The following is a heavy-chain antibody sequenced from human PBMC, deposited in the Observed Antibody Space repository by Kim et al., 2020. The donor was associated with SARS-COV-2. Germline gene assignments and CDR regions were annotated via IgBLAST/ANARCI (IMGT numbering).Heavy chain of an antibody. CDR3: ARGGFGAQLWLQARGRYYFDY. D-gene: IGHD5-18*01. J-gene: IGHJ4*02. V-gene: IGHV4-34*01. CDR1: GGSFSGYY. Sequence: SETLSLTCAVYGGSFSGYYWSWIRQPPGKGLEWIGEINHSGSTNYNPSLKSRVTISVDTSKNQFSLKLSSVTAADTAVYYCARGGFGAQLWLQARGRYYFDYWGQGTLVTVSS. CDR2: INHSGST.